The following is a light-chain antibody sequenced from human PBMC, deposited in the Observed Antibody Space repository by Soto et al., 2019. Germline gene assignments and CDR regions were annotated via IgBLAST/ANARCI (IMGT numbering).Light chain of an antibody. J-gene: IGKJ2*01. CDR1: QDISNY. CDR3: QQYGSLPYS. V-gene: IGKV1-33*01. Sequence: DIQMTQSPSSLSASVGDRVTITCQASQDISNYLNWYQQKPGKAPKLLIFDASNLETGVPSRFSGSGSGTDFTFTISSLQPEDIALYSCQQYGSLPYSFGQGTKVDIK. CDR2: DAS.